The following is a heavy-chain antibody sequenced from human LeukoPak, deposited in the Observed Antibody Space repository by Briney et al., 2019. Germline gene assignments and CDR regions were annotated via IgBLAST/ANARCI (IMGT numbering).Heavy chain of an antibody. D-gene: IGHD3-10*01. Sequence: SETLSLTCTVSGGSISSYYWSWIRQPPGKGLGYIGYVYDTGSTNYSPSLKSRVTISVDTSKNQFSLKLSSVTAADTAKYFCARAKPGSPPDYWGQGTLVTVSS. CDR1: GGSISSYY. CDR2: VYDTGST. J-gene: IGHJ4*02. CDR3: ARAKPGSPPDY. V-gene: IGHV4-59*01.